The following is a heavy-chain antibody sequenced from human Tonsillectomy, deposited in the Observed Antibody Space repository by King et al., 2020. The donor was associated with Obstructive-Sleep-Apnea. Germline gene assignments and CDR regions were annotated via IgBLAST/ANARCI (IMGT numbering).Heavy chain of an antibody. J-gene: IGHJ3*02. D-gene: IGHD3-22*01. CDR1: GFTFSSYS. CDR3: ARASVDGSGYYWDGFDI. CDR2: ISSSSNYI. Sequence: DVQLVESGGGLVEPGGSLRLSCAASGFTFSSYSMNWVRQAPGKGLEWVSSISSSSNYIYNADSVKGRFSISRDNAKNSLYLQMNSLRAEDTAVYYCARASVDGSGYYWDGFDIWGQGTMVTVSS. V-gene: IGHV3-21*01.